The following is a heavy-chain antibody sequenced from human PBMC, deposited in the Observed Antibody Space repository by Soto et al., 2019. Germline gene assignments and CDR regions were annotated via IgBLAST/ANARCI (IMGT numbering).Heavy chain of an antibody. CDR3: AKDRGLGQGAMDV. J-gene: IGHJ6*02. V-gene: IGHV3-23*01. CDR1: GFTFSSYA. Sequence: GGSLRLSCADSGFTFSSYAMSWVSQAPGKGLEWVSAISGSGGSTYYADSVKGRFTISRDNSKNTLYLQMNSLRAEDTAVYYCAKDRGLGQGAMDVWGQGTTVTVSS. CDR2: ISGSGGST. D-gene: IGHD7-27*01.